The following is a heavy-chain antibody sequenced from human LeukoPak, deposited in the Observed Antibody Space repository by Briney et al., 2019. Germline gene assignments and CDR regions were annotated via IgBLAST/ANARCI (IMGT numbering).Heavy chain of an antibody. CDR2: ISSSSSTI. Sequence: GGSLRLSCAASGFTFSSYSMNWVRQAPGKGLEWVSYISSSSSTIYYADSVKGRFTISRDNAKNSLYLQMNSLRDVDTAVYYCAIQLLSYYYYYGMDVWGQGTTVTVSS. CDR1: GFTFSSYS. J-gene: IGHJ6*02. CDR3: AIQLLSYYYYYGMDV. V-gene: IGHV3-48*02. D-gene: IGHD2-2*01.